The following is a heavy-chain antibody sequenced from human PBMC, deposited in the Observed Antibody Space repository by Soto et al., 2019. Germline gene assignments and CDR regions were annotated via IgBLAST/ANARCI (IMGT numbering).Heavy chain of an antibody. CDR2: IYYSGRT. CDR3: ARGYCSSTICYIWDNWFDP. D-gene: IGHD2-2*02. Sequence: SETLSLTCTVSGGSISSYYWSWIRQPQGKGLEWIGYIYYSGRTNYNPSLKSRVTISVDTSKNQFSLKLSSVTAADTAVYYCARGYCSSTICYIWDNWFDPWGQGTLVTVSS. V-gene: IGHV4-59*01. J-gene: IGHJ5*02. CDR1: GGSISSYY.